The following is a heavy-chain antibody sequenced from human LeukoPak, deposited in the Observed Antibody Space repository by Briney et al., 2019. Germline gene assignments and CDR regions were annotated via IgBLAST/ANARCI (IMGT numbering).Heavy chain of an antibody. CDR3: ARDQSVAGPTTADY. V-gene: IGHV3-74*01. CDR2: INTDGSNT. J-gene: IGHJ4*02. CDR1: GFTFSSSW. Sequence: GGSLRLSCATSGFTFSSSWMHWVRQAPGKGLVWVPRINTDGSNTIYADSVKGRFTISRDNAKNTVYLQMNSLRAEDTAVYYCARDQSVAGPTTADYWGQGTLVTVSS. D-gene: IGHD5-12*01.